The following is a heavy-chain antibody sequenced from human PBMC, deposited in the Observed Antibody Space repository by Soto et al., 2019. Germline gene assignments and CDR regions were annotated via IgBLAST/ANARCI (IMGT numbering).Heavy chain of an antibody. J-gene: IGHJ6*02. CDR1: GYSITDYH. CDR2: INPKRGGT. Sequence: ASLKVACKASGYSITDYHIHWLRQAPEQGLEWLGRINPKRGGTSTAQKFQGWVTMTTDTSISTASMELTRLTSDDTAIYYCARGDSTDCSNGVCSFFYNHDMDVWGQGTTVTVSS. CDR3: ARGDSTDCSNGVCSFFYNHDMDV. V-gene: IGHV1-2*04. D-gene: IGHD2-8*01.